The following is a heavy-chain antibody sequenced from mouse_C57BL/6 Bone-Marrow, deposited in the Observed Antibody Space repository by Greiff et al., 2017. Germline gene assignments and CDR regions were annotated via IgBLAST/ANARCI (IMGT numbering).Heavy chain of an antibody. V-gene: IGHV1-69*01. CDR1: GYTFTSSW. J-gene: IGHJ3*01. D-gene: IGHD1-1*01. Sequence: QVQLQQPGAELVMPGASVKLSCKASGYTFTSSWMHWVKQRPGQGLEWIGEIDPSDSYTNYNQKFKGKSTLTVDKSSSTAYMQLSSLTSEDSAVYYCAREGFITTVPFAYWGQGTLVTVSA. CDR3: AREGFITTVPFAY. CDR2: IDPSDSYT.